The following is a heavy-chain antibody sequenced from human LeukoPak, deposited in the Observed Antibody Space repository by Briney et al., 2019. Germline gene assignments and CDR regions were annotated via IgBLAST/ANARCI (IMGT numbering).Heavy chain of an antibody. D-gene: IGHD3-22*01. V-gene: IGHV3-21*01. CDR3: ARDRTYDSSGYYAY. J-gene: IGHJ4*02. CDR2: ISSSSSYI. Sequence: GGPLRLSCAASGFTFSSYSMNWVRQAPGKGLEGVSSISSSSSYIYYADSVKGRFTISRDNAKNSLYLQMNSLRAEDTAVYYCARDRTYDSSGYYAYWGQGTLVTVSS. CDR1: GFTFSSYS.